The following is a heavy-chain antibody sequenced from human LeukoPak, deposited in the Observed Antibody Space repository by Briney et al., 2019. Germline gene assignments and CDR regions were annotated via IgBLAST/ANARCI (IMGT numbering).Heavy chain of an antibody. Sequence: PGGSLRLSCADSGFTVSSNYMSWVRQAPGKGLEWVSVIYSGGSTYYADSVKGRFTISRDNSKNTLYLQMNSLRAEDTAVYYCARSMVRGVGTDWGQGTLVTVSS. D-gene: IGHD3-10*01. CDR1: GFTVSSNY. V-gene: IGHV3-66*01. CDR3: ARSMVRGVGTD. J-gene: IGHJ4*02. CDR2: IYSGGST.